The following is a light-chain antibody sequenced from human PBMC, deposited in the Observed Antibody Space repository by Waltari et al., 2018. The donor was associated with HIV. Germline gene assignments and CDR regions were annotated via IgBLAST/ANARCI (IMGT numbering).Light chain of an antibody. CDR2: SNN. CDR1: SSNIGSNA. V-gene: IGLV1-44*01. J-gene: IGLJ2*01. CDR3: AAWDDSLNGLL. Sequence: QSVLTQPPSASGTPGQGVTISCSGSSSNIGSNAVNWYRQLPGTAPKVLIYSNNQRPSGVPDRVSGSKSGTSASLAISGLQSEDDADYYCAAWDDSLNGLLFGGGTKLTVL.